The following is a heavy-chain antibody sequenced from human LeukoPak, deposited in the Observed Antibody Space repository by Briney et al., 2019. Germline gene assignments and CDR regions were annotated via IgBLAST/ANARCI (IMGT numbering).Heavy chain of an antibody. V-gene: IGHV4-34*01. CDR3: ARGPSIIAAAYYFDY. J-gene: IGHJ4*02. CDR2: INHSGST. D-gene: IGHD6-13*01. CDR1: GGSFSGYY. Sequence: KPSETLSLTCAVYGGSFSGYYWSWIRQPPGKGLEWIGEINHSGSTNYNPSLKSRVTISVDTSKNQFSLKLSSVTAADTAVYYGARGPSIIAAAYYFDYWGQGTLVTVSS.